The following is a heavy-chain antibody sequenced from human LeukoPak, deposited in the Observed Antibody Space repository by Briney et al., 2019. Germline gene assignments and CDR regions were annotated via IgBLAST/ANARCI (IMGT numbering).Heavy chain of an antibody. CDR1: GGSISSGSYY. CDR3: ARDSSGWYPREGAFDI. Sequence: PSETLSLTCTVSGGSISSGSYYWSWIRQPPGKGLEWIGYIYYSGSTNYNPSLKSRVTISVDTSKNQFSLKLSSVTAADTAVYYCARDSSGWYPREGAFDIWGQGTMVTVSS. CDR2: IYYSGST. J-gene: IGHJ3*02. D-gene: IGHD6-19*01. V-gene: IGHV4-61*01.